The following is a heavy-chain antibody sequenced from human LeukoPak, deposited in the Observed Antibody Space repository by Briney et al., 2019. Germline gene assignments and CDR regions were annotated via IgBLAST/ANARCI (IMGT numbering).Heavy chain of an antibody. V-gene: IGHV1-69*06. CDR3: ARVMAPPGYSSSYGPFDY. D-gene: IGHD6-13*01. J-gene: IGHJ4*02. CDR1: GGTFSSYA. Sequence: WASVKVSCKASGGTFSSYAISWVRQAPGQGLEWMGGIIPIFGTANYAQKFQGRVTITADKSTSTAYMELSSLRSEDTAVYYCARVMAPPGYSSSYGPFDYWGQGTLVTVSS. CDR2: IIPIFGTA.